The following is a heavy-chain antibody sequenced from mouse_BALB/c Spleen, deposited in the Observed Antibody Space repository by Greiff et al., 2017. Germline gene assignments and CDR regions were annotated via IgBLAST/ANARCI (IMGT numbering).Heavy chain of an antibody. Sequence: EVQRVESGAELVRPGALVKLSCKASGFNIKDYYMHWVKQRPEQGLEWIGWIDPENGNTIYDPKFQGKASITADTSANTAYLQLSSLTSEDTAVYYCTLYDPYAMDYGGEGSSVTVSS. J-gene: IGHJ4*01. CDR1: GFNIKDYY. CDR2: IDPENGNT. CDR3: TLYDPYAMDY. D-gene: IGHD2-3*01. V-gene: IGHV14-1*02.